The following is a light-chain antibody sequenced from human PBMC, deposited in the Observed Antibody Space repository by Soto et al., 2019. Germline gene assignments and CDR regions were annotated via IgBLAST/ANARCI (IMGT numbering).Light chain of an antibody. J-gene: IGLJ3*02. CDR2: DND. V-gene: IGLV1-51*01. CDR1: TSNVGTKH. Sequence: QSVLTQPPSVSAAPGQTVTISCSRSTSNVGTKHVSWYQQFPGTVPKVLIYDNDKRRSGISDRFSGSRSGTSATLAITGLQTGDEADYYCASWDTSLSVAMFGGGTKLTVL. CDR3: ASWDTSLSVAM.